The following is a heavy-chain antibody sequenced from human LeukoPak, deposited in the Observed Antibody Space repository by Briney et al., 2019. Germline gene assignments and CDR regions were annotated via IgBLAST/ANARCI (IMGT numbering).Heavy chain of an antibody. CDR1: GGSISSGDYC. J-gene: IGHJ3*02. CDR3: ARVAHAFDI. CDR2: IYYSGST. Sequence: KASQTLSLTCTVSGGSISSGDYCWSWIRQPPGKGLEWIGYIYYSGSTYYTPSLKSRVTISVDTSKNQFSLKLSSVTAADTAVYYCARVAHAFDIWGQGTMVTVSS. V-gene: IGHV4-30-4*01.